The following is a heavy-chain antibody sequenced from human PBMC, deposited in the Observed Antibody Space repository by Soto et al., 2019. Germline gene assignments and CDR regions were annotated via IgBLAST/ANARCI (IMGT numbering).Heavy chain of an antibody. CDR3: AADLTGYDILTGYYGPDAFDI. D-gene: IGHD3-9*01. V-gene: IGHV1-58*02. CDR2: IVVGSGNT. J-gene: IGHJ3*02. Sequence: GASVKVSCKASGFTFTSSAMQWVRQARGQRLEWIGWIVVGSGNTNYAQKFQERVTITRDMSTSTAYMELSSLRSEDTAVYYCAADLTGYDILTGYYGPDAFDIWGQGTMVTVSS. CDR1: GFTFTSSA.